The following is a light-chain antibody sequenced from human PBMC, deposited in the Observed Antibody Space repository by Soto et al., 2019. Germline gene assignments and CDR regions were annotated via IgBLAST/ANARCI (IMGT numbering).Light chain of an antibody. CDR2: DAS. Sequence: DIQLTQSPSTLSASVGDRVTITCRASQSVTDWLAWYQQKPGKAPKLLIYDASSLQSGVPSRFSGCGSGTEFSLTISSLQPDDFATYYCQQYYRSCTFGQGTKVEIK. V-gene: IGKV1-5*01. J-gene: IGKJ2*02. CDR1: QSVTDW. CDR3: QQYYRSCT.